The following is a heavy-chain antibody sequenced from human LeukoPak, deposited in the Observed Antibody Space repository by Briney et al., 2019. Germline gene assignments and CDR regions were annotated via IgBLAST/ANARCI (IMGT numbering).Heavy chain of an antibody. CDR3: ASALYYDFWSGYYTGYYYYGMDV. J-gene: IGHJ6*02. Sequence: ASVKVSCKASGYTFTSYDINWARQATGQGLEWMGWMNPNSGNTGYAQKFQGRVTMTRNTSISTAYMELSSLRSEDTAVYYCASALYYDFWSGYYTGYYYYGMDVWGQGTTVTVSS. CDR2: MNPNSGNT. V-gene: IGHV1-8*01. CDR1: GYTFTSYD. D-gene: IGHD3-3*01.